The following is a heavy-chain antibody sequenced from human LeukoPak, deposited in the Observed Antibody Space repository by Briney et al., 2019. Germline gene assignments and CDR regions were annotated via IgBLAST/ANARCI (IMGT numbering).Heavy chain of an antibody. J-gene: IGHJ4*02. D-gene: IGHD6-13*01. CDR1: GGSFSGYY. CDR3: ARWVAAASIDY. V-gene: IGHV4-34*01. Sequence: PSETLSLTCAVYGGSFSGYYWSWIRQPPGKGLEWIGEINHSGSTNYNPSLKSRVTISVDTSKNQFSLKLSSVTAADTAVYYCARWVAAASIDYWGQGTLVTVSS. CDR2: INHSGST.